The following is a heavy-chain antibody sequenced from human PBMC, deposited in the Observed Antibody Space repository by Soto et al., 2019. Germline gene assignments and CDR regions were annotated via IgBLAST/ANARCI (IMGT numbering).Heavy chain of an antibody. CDR2: FLPVFTTA. Sequence: QVQLVQSGGEVKKPGSSVKVSCKASGGSFNTYGISWVRQAPGQGLEWMGGFLPVFTTAKYAQKFQGRVSITADESTYTAYMELSSLRSEDTAVYFCARDGVDVSRTTVRHGALDIWGQGTVVTVSS. CDR1: GGSFNTYG. J-gene: IGHJ3*02. D-gene: IGHD4-17*01. CDR3: ARDGVDVSRTTVRHGALDI. V-gene: IGHV1-69*01.